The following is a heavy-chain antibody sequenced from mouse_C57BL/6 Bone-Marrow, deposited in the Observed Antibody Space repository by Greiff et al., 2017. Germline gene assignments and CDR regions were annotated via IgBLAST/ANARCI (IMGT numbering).Heavy chain of an antibody. J-gene: IGHJ2*01. CDR2: IYPSDSYT. Sequence: QVQLQQPGAELVRPGTSVKLSCKASGYTFTSYWMHWVKQRPGQGLEWIGVIYPSDSYTNYNEKFKGKATLTVDTSSSTAYMQLSSLTSEDSAVYCCAWWSNYFFDYWGQGTTLTVSS. CDR1: GYTFTSYW. CDR3: AWWSNYFFDY. D-gene: IGHD2-5*01. V-gene: IGHV1-59*01.